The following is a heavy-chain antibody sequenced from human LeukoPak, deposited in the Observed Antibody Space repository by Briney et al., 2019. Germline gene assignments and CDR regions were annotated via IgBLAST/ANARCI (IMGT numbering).Heavy chain of an antibody. CDR3: ARDGGSGWYPGNYYYYMDV. V-gene: IGHV6-1*01. J-gene: IGHJ6*03. D-gene: IGHD6-19*01. CDR1: GDSVSSNSAA. CDR2: TYYRSKWFY. Sequence: SQTLSLTCAISGDSVSSNSAAWNWIRQSPSRGLEWLGRTYYRSKWFYDYAVSVKSRITIDPDTSRNQFSLQLNSVTPEDTAVYYCARDGGSGWYPGNYYYYMDVWGKGTTVTVSS.